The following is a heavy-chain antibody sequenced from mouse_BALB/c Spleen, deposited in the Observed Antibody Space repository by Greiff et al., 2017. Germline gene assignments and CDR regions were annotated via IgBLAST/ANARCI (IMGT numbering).Heavy chain of an antibody. CDR3: ASLLRLRGAMGY. CDR2: INPSNGRT. D-gene: IGHD1-2*01. CDR1: GYTFTSYW. V-gene: IGHV1S81*02. J-gene: IGHJ4*01. Sequence: QVQLQQPGAELVKPGASVKLSCKASGYTFTSYWMHWVKQRPGQGLEWIGEINPSNGRTNYNEKFKSKATLTVDKSSSTAYMQLSSLTSEDSAVYYCASLLRLRGAMGYWGQGTSVTVSS.